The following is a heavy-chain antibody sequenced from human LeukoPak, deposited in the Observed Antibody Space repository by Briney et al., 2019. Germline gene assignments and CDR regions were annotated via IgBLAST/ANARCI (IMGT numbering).Heavy chain of an antibody. CDR1: GFTFSSYE. Sequence: GGSLRLSCAASGFTFSSYEMNWVRQAPGKGLEWVSYISSSGSTIYYADSVKGRFTISRDNAKNSLYLQMNSLRAEDTAVYYCARESVIVVGAHGYWGQGTLVTVSS. V-gene: IGHV3-48*03. CDR3: ARESVIVVGAHGY. D-gene: IGHD3-22*01. J-gene: IGHJ4*02. CDR2: ISSSGSTI.